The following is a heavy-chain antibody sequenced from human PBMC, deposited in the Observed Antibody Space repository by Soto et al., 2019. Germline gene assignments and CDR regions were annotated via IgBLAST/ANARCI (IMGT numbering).Heavy chain of an antibody. D-gene: IGHD5-18*01. J-gene: IGHJ4*02. CDR3: ARQDARAMARN. V-gene: IGHV4-39*01. CDR1: GFSISSSSYY. Sequence: SETLSLTCTVSGFSISSSSYYWGWIRQPPGKGLEWIGSIYYSGSTYYNPSLKSRVTISVDTSKNQFSLKLSSVTAADTAVYYCARQDARAMARNWGQGTLVTVSS. CDR2: IYYSGST.